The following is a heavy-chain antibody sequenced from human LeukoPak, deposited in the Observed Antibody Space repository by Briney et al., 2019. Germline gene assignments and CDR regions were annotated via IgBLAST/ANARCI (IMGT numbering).Heavy chain of an antibody. D-gene: IGHD5-12*01. V-gene: IGHV4-34*01. Sequence: NASETLSLTCAVYGGSFSGYYWSWIRQPPGKGLEWIGEINHSGSTNYNPSLKSRVTISVDTSKNQFSLKLSSVTAADTAVYYCARRPGYAVHWGQGTLVTVSS. J-gene: IGHJ4*02. CDR1: GGSFSGYY. CDR3: ARRPGYAVH. CDR2: INHSGST.